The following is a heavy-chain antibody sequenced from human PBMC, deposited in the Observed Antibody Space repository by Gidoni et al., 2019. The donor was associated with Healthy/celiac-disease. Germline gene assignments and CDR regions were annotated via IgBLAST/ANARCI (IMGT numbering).Heavy chain of an antibody. J-gene: IGHJ3*02. CDR2: IYYSGST. D-gene: IGHD3-22*01. Sequence: QVQLQESGPGLVKPSQTLSLTCTVSGGSISSGDYYWSWIRQPPGKGLEGIGYIYYSGSTYYNPSLKSRVTISVDTSKNQFSLKLSSVTAADTAVYYCARDWAANPPDPYYYDSSGYLAPGGPPRNAFDIWGQGTMVTVSS. CDR1: GGSISSGDYY. V-gene: IGHV4-30-4*01. CDR3: ARDWAANPPDPYYYDSSGYLAPGGPPRNAFDI.